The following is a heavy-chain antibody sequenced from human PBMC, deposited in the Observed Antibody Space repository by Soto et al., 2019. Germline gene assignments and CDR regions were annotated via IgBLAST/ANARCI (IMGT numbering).Heavy chain of an antibody. V-gene: IGHV1-69*02. Sequence: ASVKVSCKASGGTFSSYTISWVRQAPGQGLEWMGRIIPILGIANYAQKFQGRVTITADKSTSTAYMELSSLRSEDTAVYYCASLGPLNNWNDGPYFDYWGQGTLVTVSS. CDR2: IIPILGIA. J-gene: IGHJ4*02. CDR3: ASLGPLNNWNDGPYFDY. D-gene: IGHD1-20*01. CDR1: GGTFSSYT.